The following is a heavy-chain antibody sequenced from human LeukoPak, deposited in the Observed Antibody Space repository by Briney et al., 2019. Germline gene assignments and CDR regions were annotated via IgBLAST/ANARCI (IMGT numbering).Heavy chain of an antibody. V-gene: IGHV3-74*01. D-gene: IGHD2-8*01. CDR1: GFTFSSHW. Sequence: GGSLRLSCAASGFTFSSHWMHWVRQAPGKGLVWVSRINSDGSGTIYADSVKGRFTISRDNAKNTLDLQMNSLRAEDTAVYYCARGEKSWINGFDLWGQGTLVAVSP. J-gene: IGHJ4*02. CDR3: ARGEKSWINGFDL. CDR2: INSDGSGT.